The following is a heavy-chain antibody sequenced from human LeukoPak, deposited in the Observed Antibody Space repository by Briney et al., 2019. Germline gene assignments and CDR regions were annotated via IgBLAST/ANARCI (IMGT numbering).Heavy chain of an antibody. CDR3: ARANVYTAMDFDY. Sequence: ASVKVSCKASGYSFTNYGISWVRQAPGQGLEWMGWISAYNGYTHFAQKFQGRVTMTTDTSTSTAYMELRSLRSDDTAVYYCARANVYTAMDFDYWGQGTLVTVSS. D-gene: IGHD5-18*01. V-gene: IGHV1-18*01. J-gene: IGHJ4*02. CDR1: GYSFTNYG. CDR2: ISAYNGYT.